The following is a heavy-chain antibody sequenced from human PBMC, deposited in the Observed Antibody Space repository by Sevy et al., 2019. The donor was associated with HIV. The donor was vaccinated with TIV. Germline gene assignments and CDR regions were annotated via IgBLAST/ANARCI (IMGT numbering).Heavy chain of an antibody. Sequence: GGSLRLSCAASGLTFSNYNMNWVHQAPGKGLEWVSSISSSSSYIYYADSVKGRFTISRDNAKNSLYLQMNSLRAEDTAVYYCARDLSGSYQDYFDYWGQGTLVTVSS. CDR3: ARDLSGSYQDYFDY. V-gene: IGHV3-21*01. CDR2: ISSSSSYI. CDR1: GLTFSNYN. J-gene: IGHJ4*02. D-gene: IGHD1-26*01.